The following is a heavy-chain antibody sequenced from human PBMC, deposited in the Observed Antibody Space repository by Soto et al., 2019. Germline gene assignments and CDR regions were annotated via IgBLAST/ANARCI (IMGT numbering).Heavy chain of an antibody. CDR2: ISYDGSNK. Sequence: GGSLRLSCAASGFTFSSYGMHWVRQAPGKGLEWVAVISYDGSNKYYADSVKGRFTISRDNSKNTLYLQMNSLRAEDTAVYYCAKSPYDSSGYYIDYWGQGTLVTVSS. J-gene: IGHJ4*02. CDR3: AKSPYDSSGYYIDY. V-gene: IGHV3-30*18. D-gene: IGHD3-22*01. CDR1: GFTFSSYG.